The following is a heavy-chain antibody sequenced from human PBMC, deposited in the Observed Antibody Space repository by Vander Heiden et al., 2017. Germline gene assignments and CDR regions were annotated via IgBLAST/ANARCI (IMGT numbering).Heavy chain of an antibody. D-gene: IGHD3-22*01. CDR3: AKVNLYYDSSGYYFDY. Sequence: QVQLVESGGGVVQPGRSLRLSCAAPGFTFSSDGMHWVRQAPGKGLEWVAVISYDGSNKYYADSVKGRFTISRDNSKNTLYLQMNSLRAEDTAVYYCAKVNLYYDSSGYYFDYWGQGTLVTVSS. V-gene: IGHV3-30*18. J-gene: IGHJ4*02. CDR1: GFTFSSDG. CDR2: ISYDGSNK.